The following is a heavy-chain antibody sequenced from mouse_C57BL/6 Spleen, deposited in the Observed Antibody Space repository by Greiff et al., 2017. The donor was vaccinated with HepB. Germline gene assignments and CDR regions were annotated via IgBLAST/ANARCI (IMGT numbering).Heavy chain of an antibody. CDR1: GYTFTSYW. CDR2: INPSNGGT. V-gene: IGHV1-53*01. CDR3: ARSDSSGYVWFAY. J-gene: IGHJ3*01. Sequence: QVQLKESGTELVKPGASVKLSCKASGYTFTSYWMHWVKQRPGQGLEWIGNINPSNGGTNYNEKFKSKATLTVDKSSSTAYMQLSSLTSEDSAVYYCARSDSSGYVWFAYWGQGTLVTVSA. D-gene: IGHD3-2*02.